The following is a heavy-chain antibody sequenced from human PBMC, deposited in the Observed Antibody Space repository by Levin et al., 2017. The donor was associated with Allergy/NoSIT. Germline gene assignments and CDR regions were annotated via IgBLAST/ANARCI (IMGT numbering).Heavy chain of an antibody. CDR3: ARHGNYDFWSGYPEYFQH. CDR1: GGSISSYY. D-gene: IGHD3-3*01. J-gene: IGHJ1*01. V-gene: IGHV4-59*08. CDR2: IYYSGST. Sequence: TSETLSLTCTVSGGSISSYYWSWIRQPPGKGLEWIGYIYYSGSTNYNPSLKSRVTISVDTSKNQFSLKLSSVTAADTAVYYCARHGNYDFWSGYPEYFQHWGQGTLVTVSS.